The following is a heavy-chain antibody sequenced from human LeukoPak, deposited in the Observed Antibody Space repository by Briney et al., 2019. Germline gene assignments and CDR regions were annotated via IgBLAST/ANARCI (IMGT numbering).Heavy chain of an antibody. J-gene: IGHJ6*04. CDR1: GFTFSSYG. CDR3: AKGRAYGDYADV. Sequence: QTGGSLRLSCAASGFTFSSYGMSWVRQAPGKGLEWVPTISGTSGSTYYADSVKGRFTISRDNSKNTLYLQMNSLRAEDTAVYYCAKGRAYGDYADVWAKGTTVTVSS. CDR2: ISGTSGST. V-gene: IGHV3-23*01. D-gene: IGHD4-17*01.